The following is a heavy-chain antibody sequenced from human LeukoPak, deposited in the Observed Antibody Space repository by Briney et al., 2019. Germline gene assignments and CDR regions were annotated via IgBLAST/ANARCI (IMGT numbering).Heavy chain of an antibody. J-gene: IGHJ4*02. Sequence: GGSLRLSCAASGFTFSSYNMNWVRQAPGKGLEWISYIDSSGSVIYYVDSVKGRFTISRDNAKNSMFLQMNSLRAEDTAVYYCTRDEATTSRGTLPEYWGQGTLVTVSS. CDR1: GFTFSSYN. D-gene: IGHD1-14*01. CDR3: TRDEATTSRGTLPEY. CDR2: IDSSGSVI. V-gene: IGHV3-48*01.